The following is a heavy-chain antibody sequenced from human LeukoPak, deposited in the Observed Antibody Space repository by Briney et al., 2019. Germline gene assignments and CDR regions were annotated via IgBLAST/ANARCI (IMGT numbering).Heavy chain of an antibody. J-gene: IGHJ4*02. CDR2: LYPSGST. D-gene: IGHD1-26*01. Sequence: SETLSLTCSVSGGFINSGYWSWIRQPPGKGLEWIGLLYPSGSTNYNPSLKSRVTISEDTSRTQFSLKLSSVTAADTAVYYCASGHYPFEYWGQGTLVTVSS. CDR3: ASGHYPFEY. CDR1: GGFINSGY. V-gene: IGHV4-59*01.